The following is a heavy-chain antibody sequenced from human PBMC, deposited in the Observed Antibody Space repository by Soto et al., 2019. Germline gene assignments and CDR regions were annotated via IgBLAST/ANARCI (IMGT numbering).Heavy chain of an antibody. CDR3: AGSYSSGHWYFDY. V-gene: IGHV3-48*02. CDR2: TSTSSTTK. J-gene: IGHJ4*02. CDR1: GFSFSAYS. D-gene: IGHD3-10*01. Sequence: PGGSLRLSCAASGFSFSAYSMNWVRQAPGKGLEWIAYTSTSSTTKYYADSVRGRFSISRDNANDLLYLDMDKLRDEETGIYYCAGSYSSGHWYFDYWGLGNPVTVSS.